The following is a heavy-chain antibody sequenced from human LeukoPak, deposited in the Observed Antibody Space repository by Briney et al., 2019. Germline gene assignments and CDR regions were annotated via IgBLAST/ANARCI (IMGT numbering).Heavy chain of an antibody. CDR1: GFTFDDYA. V-gene: IGHV3-9*01. J-gene: IGHJ4*02. Sequence: HSGGSLRLSCAASGFTFDDYAMHWVRQAPGKGLEWVSGISWNSGSIGYADSVKGRFTISRDNAKNSLYLQMNSLRAEDTALYYCAKALHSSGYLPIDYWGQGTLVTVSS. D-gene: IGHD3-22*01. CDR2: ISWNSGSI. CDR3: AKALHSSGYLPIDY.